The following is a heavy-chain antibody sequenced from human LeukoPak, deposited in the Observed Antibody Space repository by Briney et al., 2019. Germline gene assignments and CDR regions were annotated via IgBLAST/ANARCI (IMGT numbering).Heavy chain of an antibody. CDR3: ARMGYYYDSSGYEPGWEFDY. J-gene: IGHJ4*02. V-gene: IGHV3-30-3*01. CDR1: GFTFNTYS. D-gene: IGHD3-22*01. Sequence: GGSLRLSCAAAGFTFNTYSMNWVRQAPGKGLEWVAVISYDGSNKYYADSVKGRFTISRDNSKNTLYLQMNSLRAEDTAVYYCARMGYYYDSSGYEPGWEFDYWGQGTLVTVSS. CDR2: ISYDGSNK.